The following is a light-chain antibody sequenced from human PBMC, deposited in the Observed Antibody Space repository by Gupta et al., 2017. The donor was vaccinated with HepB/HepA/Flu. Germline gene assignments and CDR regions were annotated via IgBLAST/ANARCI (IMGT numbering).Light chain of an antibody. CDR3: QQLNNWPLT. CDR1: QSVSSS. J-gene: IGKJ2*01. Sequence: EIVMTQLPSTWSVSLGERGTFSGRASQSVSSSLARYQQKPGQAPGLLIHGASTRATGIPARFSGGGSAPEFTLTIGSLQSENFAAYYGQQLNNWPLTFGQGTKLEIK. CDR2: GAS. V-gene: IGKV3-15*01.